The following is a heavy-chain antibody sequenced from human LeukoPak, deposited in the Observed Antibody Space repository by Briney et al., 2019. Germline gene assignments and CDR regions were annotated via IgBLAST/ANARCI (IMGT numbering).Heavy chain of an antibody. J-gene: IGHJ4*02. D-gene: IGHD6-13*01. V-gene: IGHV3-30*02. CDR2: IRYDGSNK. Sequence: QPGGSLRLSCAASGFTFSSYGIHWVRQAPGKGLEWVAFIRYDGSNKYYADSVKGRFTISRDNSKNTLYLQMNSLRAEDTAVYYCAKDRWQQLVLDYWGQGTLVTVSS. CDR1: GFTFSSYG. CDR3: AKDRWQQLVLDY.